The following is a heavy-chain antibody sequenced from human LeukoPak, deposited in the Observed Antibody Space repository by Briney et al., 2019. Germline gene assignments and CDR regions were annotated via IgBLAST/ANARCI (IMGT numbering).Heavy chain of an antibody. Sequence: GSSVKVSCKASGGTFSSYAISWVRQAPGQGLEWMGRIIPIFGTANYAQKFQGRATITTDESTSTAYMELSSLRSEDTAVYYCAVGNFTYYYDSSGYYWFDPWGQGTLVTVSS. D-gene: IGHD3-22*01. CDR1: GGTFSSYA. CDR2: IIPIFGTA. CDR3: AVGNFTYYYDSSGYYWFDP. J-gene: IGHJ5*02. V-gene: IGHV1-69*05.